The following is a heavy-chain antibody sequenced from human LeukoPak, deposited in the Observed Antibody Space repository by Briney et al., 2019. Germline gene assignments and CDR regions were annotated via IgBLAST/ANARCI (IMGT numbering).Heavy chain of an antibody. CDR3: AKGPGWLQSTPYYYYMDV. V-gene: IGHV3-30*04. D-gene: IGHD5-24*01. J-gene: IGHJ6*03. CDR2: ISYDGSNK. CDR1: GFTFSSYA. Sequence: GGSLRLSCAASGFTFSSYAMHWVRQAPGKGLEWVAVISYDGSNKYYADSVKGRFTISRDNSKNTLYLQMNSLRAEDTAVYYCAKGPGWLQSTPYYYYMDVWGKGTTVTVSS.